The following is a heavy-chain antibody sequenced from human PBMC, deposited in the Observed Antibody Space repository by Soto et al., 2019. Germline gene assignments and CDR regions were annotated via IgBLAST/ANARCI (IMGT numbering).Heavy chain of an antibody. CDR1: GFSLSTSGMC. CDR2: IDWDDDK. J-gene: IGHJ5*02. V-gene: IGHV2-70*01. D-gene: IGHD1-26*01. Sequence: SGPTLVNPTQTLTLTCTFSGFSLSTSGMCVSWIRQPPGKALEWLALIDWDDDKYYSTSLKTRLTISKDTSKNQVVLTMTNMDPVDTATYYCARLQRYSGSYSWFDPWGQGTLVTVSS. CDR3: ARLQRYSGSYSWFDP.